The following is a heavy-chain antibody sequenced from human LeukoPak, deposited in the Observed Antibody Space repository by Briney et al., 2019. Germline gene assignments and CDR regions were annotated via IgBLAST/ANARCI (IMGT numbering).Heavy chain of an antibody. CDR2: IYYSGST. V-gene: IGHV4-59*01. CDR1: GGSISSYY. Sequence: PSETLSLTCTVSGGSISSYYWSWIRQPPGKGLEWIGYIYYSGSTNYNPSLKSRVTISVDTSKNQFSLKLSSVTAADTAVYYCARDRYCTNGVCFEGVTAFDIWGQGTMVTVSS. CDR3: ARDRYCTNGVCFEGVTAFDI. J-gene: IGHJ3*02. D-gene: IGHD2-8*01.